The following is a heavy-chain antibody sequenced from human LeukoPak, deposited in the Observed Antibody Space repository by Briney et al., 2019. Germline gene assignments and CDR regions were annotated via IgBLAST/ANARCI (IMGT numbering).Heavy chain of an antibody. J-gene: IGHJ4*02. V-gene: IGHV1-18*01. CDR1: GYTFTSYG. CDR3: ARAIYDSSGYYFGCYFDY. D-gene: IGHD3-22*01. CDR2: ISAYNGNT. Sequence: ASVKVSFKASGYTFTSYGISWVRQAPGQGLEWMGWISAYNGNTNYAQKLQGRVTMTTDTSTSTAYMELRSLRSDDTAVYYCARAIYDSSGYYFGCYFDYWGQGTLVTVSS.